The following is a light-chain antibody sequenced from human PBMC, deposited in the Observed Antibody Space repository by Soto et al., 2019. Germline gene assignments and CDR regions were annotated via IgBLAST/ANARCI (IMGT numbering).Light chain of an antibody. CDR3: QHGYSTPLT. J-gene: IGKJ4*01. V-gene: IGKV1-39*01. Sequence: IQLTQSPSSLSESVGDIVTMTSRASQSISSYLNWYQQKPGKAPNLLIYAASTLQSGVPSRFSGSGSGTDFTLTISSLQPEDFATYFCQHGYSTPLTFGGGIEVDIK. CDR1: QSISSY. CDR2: AAS.